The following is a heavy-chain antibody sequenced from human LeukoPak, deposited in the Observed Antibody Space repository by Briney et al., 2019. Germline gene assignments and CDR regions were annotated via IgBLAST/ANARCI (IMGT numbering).Heavy chain of an antibody. J-gene: IGHJ1*01. CDR1: GGSISSGDYY. V-gene: IGHV4-30-4*01. D-gene: IGHD2-21*02. Sequence: SETLSLTCTVSGGSISSGDYYWSWIRQPPGEGLEWIGYIYYSGSTYYNPSLKSRVTISVDTSKNQFSLKLSSVTAADTAVYYCARATSRGGDCYFQHWGQGTLVTVSS. CDR3: ARATSRGGDCYFQH. CDR2: IYYSGST.